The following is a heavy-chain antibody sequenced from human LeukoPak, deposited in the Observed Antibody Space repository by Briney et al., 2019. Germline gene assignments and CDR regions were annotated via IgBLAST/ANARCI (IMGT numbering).Heavy chain of an antibody. CDR3: TTLWAAAY. V-gene: IGHV3-15*01. CDR1: GFSGFTFSNAW. Sequence: GGSLRLSCAASGFSGFTFSNAWMSGVRQAPGKGLEWVGRIKSKTDCGTTDCAAPVKGRFTTSRDDSNNTVYLQMTSLKTEDTAVYYCTTLWAAAYWGQGTLVTVSS. D-gene: IGHD6-13*01. J-gene: IGHJ4*02. CDR2: IKSKTDCGTT.